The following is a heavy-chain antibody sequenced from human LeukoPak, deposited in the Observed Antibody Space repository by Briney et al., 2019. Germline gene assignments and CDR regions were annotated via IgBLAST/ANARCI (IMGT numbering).Heavy chain of an antibody. CDR1: GDSISSSHW. CDR2: IYLSGDT. Sequence: SGTLSLTCAVSGDSISSSHWWSWVRQPPGKGLEWIGVIYLSGDTDYNPSLKSRVTISVDKSKNQFSLKLTYVTAADTAVYYCARDPHRGTAPDYWGQGTLVTVSS. CDR3: ARDPHRGTAPDY. V-gene: IGHV4-4*02. D-gene: IGHD1-1*01. J-gene: IGHJ4*02.